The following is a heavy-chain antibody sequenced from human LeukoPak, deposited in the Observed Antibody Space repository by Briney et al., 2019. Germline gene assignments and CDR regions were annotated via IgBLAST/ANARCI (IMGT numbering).Heavy chain of an antibody. CDR1: GGSISSSSYY. CDR2: IYYSGST. V-gene: IGHV4-39*07. CDR3: ARADGYSGSYYDYYYYYMDV. J-gene: IGHJ6*03. Sequence: SETLSLTCTVSGGSISSSSYYWGWIRQPPGKGLEWIGSIYYSGSTYYNPSLKSRVTISVDTSKNQFFLKLSSVTAADTAVYYCARADGYSGSYYDYYYYYMDVWGKGTTVTVSS. D-gene: IGHD1-26*01.